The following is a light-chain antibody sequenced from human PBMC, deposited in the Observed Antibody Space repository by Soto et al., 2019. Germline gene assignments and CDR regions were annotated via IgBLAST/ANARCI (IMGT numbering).Light chain of an antibody. V-gene: IGKV3-20*01. CDR3: QQFSSYPLT. Sequence: EIVLTQSPATLSLSPGERATLSCRASQSVRNNYLAWYQQKLGQAPRLLIYDASSRATGIPDRFSGGGSGTDFTLTISRLEPEDFAVYYCQQFSSYPLTFGGGTKVDIK. J-gene: IGKJ4*01. CDR2: DAS. CDR1: QSVRNNY.